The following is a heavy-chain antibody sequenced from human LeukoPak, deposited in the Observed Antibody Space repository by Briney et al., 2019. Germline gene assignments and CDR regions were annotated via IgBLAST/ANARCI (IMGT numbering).Heavy chain of an antibody. J-gene: IGHJ4*02. Sequence: GASVKVSCKASGYTFTGYYMHWVRQAPGQGLEWMGWINPNSGGTNYAQKFQGRVTMTRDTSISTAYMELSRLRSDGTAVYYCARDRNSYALVDYWGQGTLVTVSS. CDR2: INPNSGGT. CDR3: ARDRNSYALVDY. V-gene: IGHV1-2*02. D-gene: IGHD5-18*01. CDR1: GYTFTGYY.